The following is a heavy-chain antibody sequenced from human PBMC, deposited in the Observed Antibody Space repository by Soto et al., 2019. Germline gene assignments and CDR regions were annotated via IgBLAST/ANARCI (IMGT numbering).Heavy chain of an antibody. D-gene: IGHD3-10*01. Sequence: SETLSLTCTVSGGSISSYYWSWIRQPPGKGLEWIGYIYYSGSTNYNPSLKSRVTISVDTSKNQFSLKLSSVTAADTAVYYCVYGSGIYRDNFDYWGQGTLVTVSS. J-gene: IGHJ4*02. CDR1: GGSISSYY. CDR2: IYYSGST. CDR3: VYGSGIYRDNFDY. V-gene: IGHV4-59*01.